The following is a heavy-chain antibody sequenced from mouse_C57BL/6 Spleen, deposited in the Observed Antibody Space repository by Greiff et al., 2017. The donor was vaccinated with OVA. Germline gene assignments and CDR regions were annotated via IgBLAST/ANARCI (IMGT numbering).Heavy chain of an antibody. V-gene: IGHV5-4*01. CDR3: ARDSGSYAMDY. Sequence: DVMLVESGGGLVKPGGSLKLSCAASGFTFSSYAMSWVRQTPEKRLEWVATISDGGSYTYYPDNVKGRFTISRDNAKNNLYLQMSHLKSEDTAMYYCARDSGSYAMDYWGQGTSVTVSS. D-gene: IGHD1-3*01. CDR1: GFTFSSYA. J-gene: IGHJ4*01. CDR2: ISDGGSYT.